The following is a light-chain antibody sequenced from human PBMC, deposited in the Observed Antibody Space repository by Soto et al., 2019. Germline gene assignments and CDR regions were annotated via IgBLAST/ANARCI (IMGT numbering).Light chain of an antibody. Sequence: QSVVTHPRSVSESPEQPVTICCTGTASDVGGYNYVSWYQQHPSKAPKLMIYDVTKRHSRVPDRFSGSKSGNAASLSISGRQAEDEADYYCCSYAGSYSYGFGTGTKVSV. V-gene: IGLV2-11*01. J-gene: IGLJ1*01. CDR3: CSYAGSYSYG. CDR1: ASDVGGYNY. CDR2: DVT.